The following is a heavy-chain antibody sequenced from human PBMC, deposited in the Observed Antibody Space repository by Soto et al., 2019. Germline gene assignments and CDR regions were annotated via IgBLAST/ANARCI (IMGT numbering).Heavy chain of an antibody. CDR2: IKEDGGDK. CDR1: EFTFSTYW. D-gene: IGHD6-19*01. Sequence: EVQLVESGGGLVQPGGSLRLSCAVSEFTFSTYWMTWVRQAPGKWLEWVANIKEDGGDKQYLESVRGRFTISRDNAKKSLYLEMNSLRADATAVYYCAGGSGWESGTWGQGTLVTVSS. CDR3: AGGSGWESGT. V-gene: IGHV3-7*05. J-gene: IGHJ5*02.